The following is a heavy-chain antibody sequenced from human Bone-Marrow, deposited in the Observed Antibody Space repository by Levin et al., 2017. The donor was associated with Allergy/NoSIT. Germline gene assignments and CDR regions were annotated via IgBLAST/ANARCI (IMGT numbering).Heavy chain of an antibody. Sequence: PSETLSLTCAVSGGSISSGNWWSWVRQPPGKGLEWIGEVFHSGSTNYYPSLKSRVTISVDKSKNQFSLKLTSVTAADTAVYYCARVKDGDLDYWGQGTLVTVSS. J-gene: IGHJ4*02. D-gene: IGHD4-17*01. V-gene: IGHV4-4*02. CDR2: VFHSGST. CDR1: GGSISSGNW. CDR3: ARVKDGDLDY.